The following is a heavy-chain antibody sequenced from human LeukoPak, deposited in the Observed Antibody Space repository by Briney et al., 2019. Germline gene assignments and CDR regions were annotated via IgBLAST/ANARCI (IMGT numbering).Heavy chain of an antibody. D-gene: IGHD6-19*01. V-gene: IGHV3-49*03. CDR1: GFTFADFT. CDR3: TKGSGRYVMVDW. Sequence: GGSLRLSCTASGFTFADFTVSWFRQSPGQGLEWVGFIRSNVYGGTTEHAASVEARFTISRDDSNSIAYLQMNSLKTEDTAVYYCTKGSGRYVMVDWWGQGTLVTVSS. J-gene: IGHJ4*02. CDR2: IRSNVYGGTT.